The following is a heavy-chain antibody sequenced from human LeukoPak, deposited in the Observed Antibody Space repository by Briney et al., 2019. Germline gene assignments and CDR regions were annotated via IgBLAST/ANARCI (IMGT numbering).Heavy chain of an antibody. D-gene: IGHD3-22*01. Sequence: SETLSLTCTVSGGSISSGGYYWSWIRQHPGKGLEWIGYIYYSGSTYYNPSLKSRVTISVDTSKNQFSLKLSSVTAADTAVYYCARATWLPVGLYYYDSSGYYYYFDYWGQGTLVTVSS. J-gene: IGHJ4*02. V-gene: IGHV4-31*03. CDR3: ARATWLPVGLYYYDSSGYYYYFDY. CDR1: GGSISSGGYY. CDR2: IYYSGST.